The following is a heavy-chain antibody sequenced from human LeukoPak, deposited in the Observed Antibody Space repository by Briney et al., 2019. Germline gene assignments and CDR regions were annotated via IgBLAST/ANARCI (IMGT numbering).Heavy chain of an antibody. CDR2: FDPEDGET. D-gene: IGHD3-22*01. J-gene: IGHJ4*02. CDR3: ATGDGAIVGD. V-gene: IGHV1-24*01. Sequence: ASVKVSFKALGYTFTDHYFHWVRQAPGKGLEWMGGFDPEDGETIYAQKFQGRVTMTEDTSTDTAYMELSSLRSEDTAVYYCATGDGAIVGDWGQGTLVTVSS. CDR1: GYTFTDHY.